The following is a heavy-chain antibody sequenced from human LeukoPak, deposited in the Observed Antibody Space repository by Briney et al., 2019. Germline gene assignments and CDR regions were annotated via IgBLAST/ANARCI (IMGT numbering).Heavy chain of an antibody. V-gene: IGHV1-69*04. CDR1: GGTFSSYA. CDR3: ARVAGYYDAPGAFDI. D-gene: IGHD3-22*01. CDR2: IIPILGIA. J-gene: IGHJ3*02. Sequence: SVKVSCKASGGTFSSYAISWVRQAPGQGLEWMGRIIPILGIANYAQKFQGRVAITADKSTSTAYMELSSLRSEDTAVYYCARVAGYYDAPGAFDIWGQGTMVTVSS.